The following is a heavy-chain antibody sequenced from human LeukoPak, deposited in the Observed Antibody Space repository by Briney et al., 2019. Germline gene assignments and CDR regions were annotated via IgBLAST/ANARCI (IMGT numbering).Heavy chain of an antibody. CDR3: ARDRELAISFDY. CDR2: ISSSSSYI. V-gene: IGHV3-21*01. D-gene: IGHD6-13*01. J-gene: IGHJ4*02. CDR1: GFTFSSYS. Sequence: AGGSLRLSCAASGFTFSSYSMNWVRQAPGKGLEWVSSISSSSSYIYYADSVKGRFTISRDNAKNSLYLQMNSLRAEDTAVYYCARDRELAISFDYWGQGTLVTVSS.